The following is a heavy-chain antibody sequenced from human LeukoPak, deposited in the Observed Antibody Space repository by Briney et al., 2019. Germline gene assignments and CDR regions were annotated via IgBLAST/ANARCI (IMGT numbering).Heavy chain of an antibody. CDR2: ISGSGGST. D-gene: IGHD1-26*01. CDR3: ARGYSGSYRVDY. CDR1: GFTFSSYA. Sequence: GGSLRLSCAASGFTFSSYAMSWVRQAPGRGLEWVSGISGSGGSTYYADPVKGRFTISRDNSKNTLYLQMNSLRAEDTAVYYCARGYSGSYRVDYWGQGTLVTVSS. J-gene: IGHJ4*02. V-gene: IGHV3-23*01.